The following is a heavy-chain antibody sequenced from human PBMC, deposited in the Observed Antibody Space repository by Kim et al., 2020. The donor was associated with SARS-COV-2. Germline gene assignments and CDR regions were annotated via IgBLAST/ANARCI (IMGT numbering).Heavy chain of an antibody. V-gene: IGHV1-8*01. CDR1: GYTFTSYD. Sequence: ASVKVSCKASGYTFTSYDINWVRQATGQGLEWMGWMNPNSGNTGYAQKFQGRVTMTRNTSISTAYMELSSLRSEDTAVYYCARVDDSSGYYYGDYWGQGTLVTVSS. J-gene: IGHJ4*02. CDR2: MNPNSGNT. D-gene: IGHD3-22*01. CDR3: ARVDDSSGYYYGDY.